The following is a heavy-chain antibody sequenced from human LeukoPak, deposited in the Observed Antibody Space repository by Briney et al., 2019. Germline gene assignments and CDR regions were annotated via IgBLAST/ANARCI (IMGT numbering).Heavy chain of an antibody. CDR1: GFTFSRYG. CDR2: ISYDGSNK. D-gene: IGHD4-17*01. V-gene: IGHV3-30*18. J-gene: IGHJ6*03. Sequence: GGSERLSCAASGFTFSRYGMHWLRQAPGKGLEWVAVISYDGSNKYYADSVKGRFTISRDNSKNTLYLQMNSLRAEDTAVYYCAKNYGDHSYYYYYMDVWGKGTTVTVSS. CDR3: AKNYGDHSYYYYYMDV.